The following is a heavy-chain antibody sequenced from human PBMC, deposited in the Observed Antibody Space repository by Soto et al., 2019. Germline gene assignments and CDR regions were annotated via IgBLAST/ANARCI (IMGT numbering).Heavy chain of an antibody. CDR1: GFTFRNYD. V-gene: IGHV3-13*05. CDR3: ARTDRVFYGLDV. Sequence: EVQLVESGGGLVQPGGSLRLSCAASGFTFRNYDMHWVRQGTGKGLEWVSGISAAGDPDYADSVEGRFTISRENAQNSFSLQMNTLRVGDTAVYYCARTDRVFYGLDVWGQGTTVIVSS. CDR2: ISAAGDP. J-gene: IGHJ6*02.